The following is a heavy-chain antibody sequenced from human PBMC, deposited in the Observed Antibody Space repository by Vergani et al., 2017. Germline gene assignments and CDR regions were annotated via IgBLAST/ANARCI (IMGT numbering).Heavy chain of an antibody. V-gene: IGHV1-3*01. D-gene: IGHD6-19*01. J-gene: IGHJ4*02. Sequence: QVQLVQSGAEVKKPGASVKVSCKASGYTFTSYAMHLVRQAPGQRLEWMGWINAGNGNTKYSQKFQGRVTITRDTSASPAYMELSSLRSEDTAVYYCARDYSSGWSFDYWGQGTLVTVSS. CDR3: ARDYSSGWSFDY. CDR2: INAGNGNT. CDR1: GYTFTSYA.